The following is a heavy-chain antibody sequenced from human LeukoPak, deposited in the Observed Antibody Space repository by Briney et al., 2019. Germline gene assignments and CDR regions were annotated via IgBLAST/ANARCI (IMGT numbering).Heavy chain of an antibody. D-gene: IGHD4-17*01. CDR3: ARAFTDYGDYVHAFDI. Sequence: GGSLRLSCAASGFTLSGSVMHWVRHASGKGREWVGRIRRKANNYATAYVASVKRRFTISRENAKNSLYLQMKSLRDEDTSLYCCARAFTDYGDYVHAFDIWGQGTMVTVSS. V-gene: IGHV3-73*01. CDR2: IRRKANNYAT. CDR1: GFTLSGSV. J-gene: IGHJ3*02.